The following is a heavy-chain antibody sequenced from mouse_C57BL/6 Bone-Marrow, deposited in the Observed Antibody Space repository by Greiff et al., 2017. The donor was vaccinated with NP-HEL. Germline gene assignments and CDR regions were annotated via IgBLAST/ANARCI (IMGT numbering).Heavy chain of an antibody. J-gene: IGHJ2*01. CDR1: GYTFTSYW. V-gene: IGHV1-64*01. CDR3: ATLQYYFDY. Sequence: VQLQQPGAELVKPGASVKLSCKASGYTFTSYWMHWVKQRPGQGLEWIGMIHPNSGSTNYNEKFKSKATLTVDTSSSTAYMQLGCRTSETSAFYYCATLQYYFDYWGQGTTLTVSS. D-gene: IGHD2-12*01. CDR2: IHPNSGST.